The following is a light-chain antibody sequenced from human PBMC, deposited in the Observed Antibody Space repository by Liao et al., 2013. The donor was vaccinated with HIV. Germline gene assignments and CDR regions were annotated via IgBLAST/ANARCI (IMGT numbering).Light chain of an antibody. CDR2: KGT. Sequence: SYELTQPPSMSVSPGQTARITCSGDALLKQQVYWYQQKPGQAPVLMIFKGTERPSGIPERFSGSTSGTRVTLTISGVQAGDEADYFCQSLDNSGAVVFGGGTKLTV. CDR1: ALLKQQ. J-gene: IGLJ3*02. V-gene: IGLV3-25*03. CDR3: QSLDNSGAVV.